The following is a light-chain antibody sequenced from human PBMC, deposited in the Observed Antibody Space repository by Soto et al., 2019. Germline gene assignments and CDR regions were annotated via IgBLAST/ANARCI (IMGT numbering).Light chain of an antibody. V-gene: IGLV1-51*01. CDR1: SSNIGNNY. CDR2: DNN. CDR3: GTWDSSLSALV. Sequence: QSVLTQPPSVSAAPGQKVTISCSGSSSNIGNNYVSWYQQLPGTAPKLLIYDNNKRPSGIPDRFSGSKSGTSATLGITGLQTRDEADYYCGTWDSSLSALVFGGGTKLTAL. J-gene: IGLJ2*01.